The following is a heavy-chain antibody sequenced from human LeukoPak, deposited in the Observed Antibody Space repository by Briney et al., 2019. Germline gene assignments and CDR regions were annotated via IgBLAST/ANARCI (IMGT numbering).Heavy chain of an antibody. J-gene: IGHJ3*02. CDR2: IYWDDAK. CDR3: VHRLRYGSGSYVAFDI. V-gene: IGHV2-5*02. D-gene: IGHD3-10*01. Sequence: SGPALVKPTQTLTLTCTFSGFSLSTSAVGVGWIRQPPGKALEWLALIYWDDAKRYSPSLKSKLTITKDTSKNQVVLTVTNMDPVDTATYYCVHRLRYGSGSYVAFDIWGQGTMVTVSS. CDR1: GFSLSTSAVG.